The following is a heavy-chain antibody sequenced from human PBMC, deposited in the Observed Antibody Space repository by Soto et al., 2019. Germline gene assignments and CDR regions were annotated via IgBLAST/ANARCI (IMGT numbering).Heavy chain of an antibody. V-gene: IGHV1-69*12. J-gene: IGHJ6*02. CDR1: GGTFSSYA. D-gene: IGHD7-27*01. CDR3: ARETGEAGNYYGMDV. Sequence: QVQLVQSGAEVKKPGSSVKVSCKASGGTFSSYAISWVRQAPGQGLEWMGGIIPIFDTANYAQKFQGRVTITADESTSTDYMELSSLRAEDTAVYYCARETGEAGNYYGMDVWGQGTTVTVSS. CDR2: IIPIFDTA.